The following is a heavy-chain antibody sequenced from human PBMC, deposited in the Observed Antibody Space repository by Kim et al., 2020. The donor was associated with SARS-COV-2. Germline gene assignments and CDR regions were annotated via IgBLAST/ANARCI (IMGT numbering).Heavy chain of an antibody. CDR2: MSYDGTYK. CDR3: ARAYLGVVGATCDY. Sequence: GGSLRLSCAASGFIFNKYGMHWVRQAPGKGLEWVAVMSYDGTYKYYGDSVKGRFTISRDNSKLYLEMNSLRGEDTAVYYCARAYLGVVGATCDYWGQGTLVTVSS. D-gene: IGHD1-26*01. V-gene: IGHV3-30*04. CDR1: GFIFNKYG. J-gene: IGHJ4*02.